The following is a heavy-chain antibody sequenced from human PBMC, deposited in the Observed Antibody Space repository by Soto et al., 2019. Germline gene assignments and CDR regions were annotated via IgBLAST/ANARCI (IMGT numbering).Heavy chain of an antibody. CDR1: GFTFSRYA. Sequence: EVQLVESGGGLVQPGGSLRLSCAASGFTFSRYAMNWIRQAPGKGLECVSYINHDSGTIYYADSVKGRFTISRDNANNLLSLQMNSLRAEDPAVYYCARDRGYTGYDFAYWGQGTLVTVSS. CDR2: INHDSGTI. CDR3: ARDRGYTGYDFAY. V-gene: IGHV3-48*01. J-gene: IGHJ4*02. D-gene: IGHD5-12*01.